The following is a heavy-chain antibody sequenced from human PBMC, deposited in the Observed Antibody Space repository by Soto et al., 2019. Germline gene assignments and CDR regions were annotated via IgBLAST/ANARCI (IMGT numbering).Heavy chain of an antibody. J-gene: IGHJ6*02. CDR3: ARDGVSLGSSRLFYYGMDV. D-gene: IGHD6-13*01. CDR2: ISSSSSYI. CDR1: GFTFSSYS. V-gene: IGHV3-21*01. Sequence: GGSLRLSCAASGFTFSSYSMNWGRQSPGKGLEWVSSISSSSSYIYYADSVKGRFTISRDNAKNSLYLQMNSLRAEDTAVYYCARDGVSLGSSRLFYYGMDVWGQGTTVTVSS.